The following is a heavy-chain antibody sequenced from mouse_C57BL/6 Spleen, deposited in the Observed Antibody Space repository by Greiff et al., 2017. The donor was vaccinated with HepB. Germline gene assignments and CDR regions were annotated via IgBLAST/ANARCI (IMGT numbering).Heavy chain of an antibody. Sequence: QVQLQQSGAELARPGASVKLSCKASGYTFTSYGISWVKQRTGQGLEWIGEIYPRSGNTYYNEKFKGKATLTADKSSSTAYVELRSLTSEDSAVDFCARSETARSPYYFDYWGQGTTLTVSS. CDR3: ARSETARSPYYFDY. D-gene: IGHD3-2*01. J-gene: IGHJ2*01. CDR2: IYPRSGNT. CDR1: GYTFTSYG. V-gene: IGHV1-81*01.